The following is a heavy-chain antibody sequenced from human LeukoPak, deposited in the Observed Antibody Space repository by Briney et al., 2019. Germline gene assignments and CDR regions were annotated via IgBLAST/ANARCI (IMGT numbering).Heavy chain of an antibody. J-gene: IGHJ4*02. V-gene: IGHV3-48*04. Sequence: GGSLRLSCAASGFTFSSYTMSWVRQAPGKGLEWVSYISSSSSAIYYADSVKGRFTISRDNAKNSLYLQMNSLRAEDTAVYYCARRPEGYFDYWGQGTLVTVSS. CDR1: GFTFSSYT. D-gene: IGHD2-2*01. CDR3: ARRPEGYFDY. CDR2: ISSSSSAI.